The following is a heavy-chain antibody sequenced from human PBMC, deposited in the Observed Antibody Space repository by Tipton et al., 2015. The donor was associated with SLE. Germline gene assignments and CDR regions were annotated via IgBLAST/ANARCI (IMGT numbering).Heavy chain of an antibody. CDR2: IYHSGST. J-gene: IGHJ4*02. D-gene: IGHD3-22*01. CDR3: ARWGSGYAGY. Sequence: TLSLTCAVSGGSISSGGYSWSWIRQPPGKGLEWIGYIYHSGSTYYNPSLKSRVTISVDRSKNQSSLKLSSVTAADTALYYCARWGSGYAGYWGQGTLVTVSS. CDR1: GGSISSGGYS. V-gene: IGHV4-30-2*01.